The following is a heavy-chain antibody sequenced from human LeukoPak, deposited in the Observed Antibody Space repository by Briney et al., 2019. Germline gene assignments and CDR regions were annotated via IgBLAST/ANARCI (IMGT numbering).Heavy chain of an antibody. J-gene: IGHJ4*02. CDR3: ARAGVDTSGYYYQGFDY. CDR1: GFTFCDYY. Sequence: PGGSLRLSCAASGFTFCDYYMGWIRQAPGKGLEWVSYITSNGNSVYYAASVKGRFTISRDNAKNSLYLQVNSLTAEDTAVYYCARAGVDTSGYYYQGFDYWGQGTLVTVSS. D-gene: IGHD3-3*01. V-gene: IGHV3-11*04. CDR2: ITSNGNSV.